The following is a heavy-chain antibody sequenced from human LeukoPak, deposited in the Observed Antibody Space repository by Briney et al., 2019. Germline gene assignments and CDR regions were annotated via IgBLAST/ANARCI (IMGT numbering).Heavy chain of an antibody. CDR2: IYSGGTT. V-gene: IGHV3-66*01. Sequence: QPGGSLRLSCAASGITVSSNYMNWVRQAPGKGLEWVSVIYSGGTTYYADSVKGRFTISRDNSKNTLYLQMNSLRAEDTAVYYCAGAITIFGVMDVWGKGTTVTVSS. J-gene: IGHJ6*04. D-gene: IGHD3-3*01. CDR3: AGAITIFGVMDV. CDR1: GITVSSNY.